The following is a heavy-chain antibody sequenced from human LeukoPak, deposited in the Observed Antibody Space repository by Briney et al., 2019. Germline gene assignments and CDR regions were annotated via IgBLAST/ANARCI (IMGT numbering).Heavy chain of an antibody. J-gene: IGHJ3*02. V-gene: IGHV4-59*08. Sequence: SETLSLTCTVSGGSISSYYWSWIRQPPGKGLEWIGYIYYSGSTNYNPSLKSRVTISVDTSKNQFSLKLSSVTAADTAVYYCARHNFQALAFDIWGQGTMVTVSS. CDR3: ARHNFQALAFDI. CDR2: IYYSGST. CDR1: GGSISSYY. D-gene: IGHD2/OR15-2a*01.